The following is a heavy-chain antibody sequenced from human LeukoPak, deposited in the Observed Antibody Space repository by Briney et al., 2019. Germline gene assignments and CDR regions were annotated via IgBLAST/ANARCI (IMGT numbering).Heavy chain of an antibody. V-gene: IGHV1-2*02. D-gene: IGHD1-26*01. CDR2: INPNSGGT. CDR3: TRALGSDY. CDR1: GYTFTDYY. J-gene: IGHJ4*02. Sequence: ASVKVSCKASGYTFTDYYMNWVRQAPGQGLEWMGWINPNSGGTNYAQKFQGRVTMTRDTSITTAYMELSSLRSDDTAMYYCTRALGSDYGGQGTLVTVSS.